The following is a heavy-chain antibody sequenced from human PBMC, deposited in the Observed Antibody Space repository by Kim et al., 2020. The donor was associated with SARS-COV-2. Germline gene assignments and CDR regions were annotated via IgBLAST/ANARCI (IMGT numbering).Heavy chain of an antibody. CDR1: GFNFRNYA. CDR2: ISSDGGST. CDR3: ARGDFDWLLRKEGFGY. V-gene: IGHV3-64*01. J-gene: IGHJ4*02. Sequence: GGSLRLSCAASGFNFRNYAMHWVRQAPGKGLEYVSAISSDGGSTYYANSVKGRFTISRDNSKNTLYLQMGSLRAEDMAVYYCARGDFDWLLRKEGFGYCGQKTLVTVSS. D-gene: IGHD3-9*01.